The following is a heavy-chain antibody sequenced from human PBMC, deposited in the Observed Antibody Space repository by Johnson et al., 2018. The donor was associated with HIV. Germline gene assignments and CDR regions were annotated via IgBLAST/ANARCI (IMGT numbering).Heavy chain of an antibody. V-gene: IGHV3-74*01. CDR1: GFTFSSYW. CDR3: ARDRGGIAEQSGAFES. CDR2: INSDGSST. J-gene: IGHJ3*02. D-gene: IGHD6-13*01. Sequence: VQLVESGGGVVQPGRSLRLSCAASGFTFSSYWMHWVRQAPGKGLVWVSRINSDGSSTSYADSVKGRFTISRDNSKNTLYLQMNSLRAEDPAVYYCARDRGGIAEQSGAFESGGQGTMVNVSS.